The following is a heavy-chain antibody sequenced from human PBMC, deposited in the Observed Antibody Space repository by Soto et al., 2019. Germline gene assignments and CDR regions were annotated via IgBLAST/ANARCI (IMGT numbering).Heavy chain of an antibody. CDR2: IYYSGST. Sequence: SETLSLTCTVSGGSISSYYWNWIRQPPGKGLEWIGYIYYSGSTNYNPSLKSRVTISVDTSKNQFSLKLSSVTAADTAVYYCARGYCSGGSCYSRFFDYWGRGTLVTVSS. V-gene: IGHV4-59*08. D-gene: IGHD2-15*01. J-gene: IGHJ4*02. CDR1: GGSISSYY. CDR3: ARGYCSGGSCYSRFFDY.